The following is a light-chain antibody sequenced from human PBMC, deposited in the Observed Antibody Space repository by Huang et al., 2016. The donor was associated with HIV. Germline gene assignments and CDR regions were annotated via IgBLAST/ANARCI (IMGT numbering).Light chain of an antibody. J-gene: IGKJ5*01. CDR1: QSIGSY. CDR2: NTS. V-gene: IGKV3-11*02. CDR3: QQRSNWPVT. Sequence: EIVLTQSPATLSLSPGERATLSCRASQSIGSYLAWYQQKPGQAPRLRIDNTSSRATGIPARFSGSGSGRGFTLTISSLEPDDFVVYYCQQRSNWPVTFGQGTRLEIK.